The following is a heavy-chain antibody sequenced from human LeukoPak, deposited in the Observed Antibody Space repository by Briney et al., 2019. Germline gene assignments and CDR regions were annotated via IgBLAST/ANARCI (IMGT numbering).Heavy chain of an antibody. CDR1: GGSISGHY. J-gene: IGHJ4*02. CDR2: IFYRGDT. D-gene: IGHD6-13*01. CDR3: ARLSSSSSISEN. V-gene: IGHV4-39*01. Sequence: SETLSLTCSVSGGSISGHYWVWIRQPPGKGLEWIGSIFYRGDTYFNPSLKSRVTISVDTSKNQFSLKLNSVTAADRAVYYCARLSSSSSISENWGQGTLVTVSS.